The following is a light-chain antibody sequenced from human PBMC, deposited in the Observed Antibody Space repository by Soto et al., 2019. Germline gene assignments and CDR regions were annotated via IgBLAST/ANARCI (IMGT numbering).Light chain of an antibody. CDR3: QQYNGYSTWT. CDR2: DAS. J-gene: IGKJ5*01. Sequence: DIQMTQSPSTLSASVGDRVTITCRASQSISRWLAWYQVKPGKVPKVLIWDASSLQRGVPSRFSGSGSGTEFTLTISSLQPDDFATYYCQQYNGYSTWTFVQGTRLEIK. CDR1: QSISRW. V-gene: IGKV1-5*01.